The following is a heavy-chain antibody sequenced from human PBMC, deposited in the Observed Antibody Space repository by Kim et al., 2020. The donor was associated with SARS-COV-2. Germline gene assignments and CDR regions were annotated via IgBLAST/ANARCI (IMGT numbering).Heavy chain of an antibody. V-gene: IGHV4-31*02. D-gene: IGHD5-12*01. Sequence: TYHHPSLKGRVTISVDPSKNQFSLKLSSVTAADTAVYYCARSSGYKYPDYWGQGTLVTVSS. CDR3: ARSSGYKYPDY. J-gene: IGHJ4*02. CDR2: T.